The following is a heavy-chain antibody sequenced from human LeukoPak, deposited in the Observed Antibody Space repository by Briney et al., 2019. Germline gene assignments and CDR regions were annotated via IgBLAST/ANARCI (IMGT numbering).Heavy chain of an antibody. V-gene: IGHV1-46*01. CDR1: GYTFTSNY. J-gene: IGHJ6*03. CDR3: ARATGYSSSWYAPNYYYYYYMDV. Sequence: ASVKVSCKAFGYTFTSNYMHWVRQAPGQGLEWMGVISPSGGSTSYAQKFQGRVTLTRDMSTSTAYMELRSLRSDDTAVYYRARATGYSSSWYAPNYYYYYYMDVWGKGATVTISS. CDR2: ISPSGGST. D-gene: IGHD6-13*01.